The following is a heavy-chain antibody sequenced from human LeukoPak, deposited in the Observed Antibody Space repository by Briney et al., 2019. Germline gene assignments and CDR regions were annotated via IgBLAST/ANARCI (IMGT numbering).Heavy chain of an antibody. J-gene: IGHJ6*03. V-gene: IGHV4-61*02. CDR1: GGSISTDSHS. CDR3: ARELITVAGIFYYYYMDV. CDR2: IYSSGST. Sequence: SQTLSLTCTVSGGSISTDSHSWSWIRQAAGKGLEWIGRIYSSGSTKYNSPLKSRVTISFDTSKNQFSLKLSSVTAADTAVYYCARELITVAGIFYYYYMDVWGKGTTVTVSS. D-gene: IGHD6-19*01.